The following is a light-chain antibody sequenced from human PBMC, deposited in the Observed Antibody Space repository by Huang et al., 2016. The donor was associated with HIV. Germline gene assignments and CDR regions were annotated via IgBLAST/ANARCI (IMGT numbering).Light chain of an antibody. CDR2: GRS. Sequence: EIVMTQSPATLSVSPGARATLSCRASHTISSNLAWYQQKPGEAPRLLIYGRSTRAAQIPTRCSGSGSETDFTLTISSRQSEDSAVYYCQQYNIWPSVTFGQGTKVEVK. V-gene: IGKV3-15*01. CDR1: HTISSN. J-gene: IGKJ1*01. CDR3: QQYNIWPSVT.